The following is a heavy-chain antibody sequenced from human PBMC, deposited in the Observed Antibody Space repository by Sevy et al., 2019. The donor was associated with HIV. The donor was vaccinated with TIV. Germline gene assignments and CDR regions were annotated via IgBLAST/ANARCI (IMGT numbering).Heavy chain of an antibody. V-gene: IGHV4-59*01. J-gene: IGHJ6*02. Sequence: SETLSLTCTVSGGSISSYYWSWIRQPPGKGLEWIGYIYYSGSTNYNPSLKSRVTISVDTSKNQFSLKLSSVTAADTAGYYCARGDYGDYVRGYYYYGMDVWGQGTTVTVSS. CDR1: GGSISSYY. CDR3: ARGDYGDYVRGYYYYGMDV. D-gene: IGHD4-17*01. CDR2: IYYSGST.